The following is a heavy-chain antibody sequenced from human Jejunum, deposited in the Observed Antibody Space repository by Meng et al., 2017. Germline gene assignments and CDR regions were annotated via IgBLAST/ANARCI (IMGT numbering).Heavy chain of an antibody. CDR2: IKGDGSSI. Sequence: EVQLVESGGGLFKRGGYLRLSCAASRLTFSNYWMHWVRQAPGKGLVWISRIKGDGSSIIYAESVKGRFTISRDNAQNTLYLQMNSLRAEDTAVYYCARAEYNYGLVADWGQGTLVTVSS. CDR3: ARAEYNYGLVAD. CDR1: RLTFSNYW. V-gene: IGHV3-74*01. J-gene: IGHJ4*02. D-gene: IGHD1-1*01.